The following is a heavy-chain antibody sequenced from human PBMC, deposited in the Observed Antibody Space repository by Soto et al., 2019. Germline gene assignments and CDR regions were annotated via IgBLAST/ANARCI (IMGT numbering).Heavy chain of an antibody. Sequence: ASVKVSCKASGYTFTSYGISWVRQAPGQGLEWMGWISAYNGNTNYAQKLQGRVTMTTDTSASTAYMELSSLRSEDTAVYYCARAAGYYGSGSSNWFDPWGQGTLVTVSS. D-gene: IGHD3-10*01. CDR1: GYTFTSYG. V-gene: IGHV1-18*01. J-gene: IGHJ5*02. CDR3: ARAAGYYGSGSSNWFDP. CDR2: ISAYNGNT.